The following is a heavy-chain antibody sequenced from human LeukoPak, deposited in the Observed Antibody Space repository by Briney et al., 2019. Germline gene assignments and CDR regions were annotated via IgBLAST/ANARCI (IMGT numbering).Heavy chain of an antibody. CDR2: ISGSGGST. CDR1: GFTFSDYA. J-gene: IGHJ4*02. V-gene: IGHV3-23*01. Sequence: PGGSLRLSCAASGFTFSDYAMRWVRQAPGKGLEWVSGISGSGGSTYYIDSVKGRFTISRSNSKNTLYLEMNSLRAEDTAVYYCARGSRYCSSTSCYTDFRGQGTLVTVSS. D-gene: IGHD2-2*02. CDR3: ARGSRYCSSTSCYTDF.